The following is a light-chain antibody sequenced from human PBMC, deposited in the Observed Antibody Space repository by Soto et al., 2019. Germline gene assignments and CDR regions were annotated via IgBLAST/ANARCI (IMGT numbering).Light chain of an antibody. CDR1: SSDVGGYNY. CDR3: SSYAGSYKLGVI. Sequence: QSVLTQPPSASGSPGQSVTISCTGTSSDVGGYNYVSWYQQHPGKAPRLMVYEVSKRPSGVPDRFSGSKSGNTASLTVSGLRAEDEADYYCSSYAGSYKLGVIFGGGTKLNVL. CDR2: EVS. J-gene: IGLJ2*01. V-gene: IGLV2-8*01.